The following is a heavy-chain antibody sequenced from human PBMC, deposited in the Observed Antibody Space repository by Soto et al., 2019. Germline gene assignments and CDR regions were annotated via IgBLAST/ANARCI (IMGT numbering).Heavy chain of an antibody. V-gene: IGHV3-9*01. CDR3: ARDILD. CDR1: GFTFDDYA. CDR2: ISWNSGSI. Sequence: GGSLRLSCAASGFTFDDYAMHWVRQAPGKGLGWVSGISWNSGSIGYADSVKGRFTISRDNSKNTLYLQMNSLRAEDTAVYYCARDILDLGQGTLVTVSS. J-gene: IGHJ4*02.